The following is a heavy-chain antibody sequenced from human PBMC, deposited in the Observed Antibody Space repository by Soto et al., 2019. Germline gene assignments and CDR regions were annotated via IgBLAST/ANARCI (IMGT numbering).Heavy chain of an antibody. V-gene: IGHV1-18*01. CDR3: TRVVGALGHWFDP. CDR2: ISAYNGNT. CDR1: GYTFTSYG. J-gene: IGHJ5*02. D-gene: IGHD1-26*01. Sequence: QVQLVQSGGEVKKPGASVKVSCKASGYTFTSYGISWVRQAPGQGLEWMGRISAYNGNTNYAQKLQGRFTMTTDTSTSTAYMELRSLRSDDKAVYYWTRVVGALGHWFDPWGQGTLVTVSS.